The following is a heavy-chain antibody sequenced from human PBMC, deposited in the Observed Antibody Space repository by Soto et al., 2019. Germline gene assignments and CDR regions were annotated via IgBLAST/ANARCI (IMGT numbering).Heavy chain of an antibody. J-gene: IGHJ6*02. CDR3: ARDIVVVVAATRDCYGMDV. CDR2: IYYSGST. CDR1: GGSISSGDYY. V-gene: IGHV4-30-4*01. D-gene: IGHD2-15*01. Sequence: SETLSLTCTVSGGSISSGDYYWSWIRQPPGKGLEWIGYIYYSGSTYYNPSLKSRVTISVDTSKNQFSLKLISVTAADTAVYYCARDIVVVVAATRDCYGMDVWGQGTTVTVSS.